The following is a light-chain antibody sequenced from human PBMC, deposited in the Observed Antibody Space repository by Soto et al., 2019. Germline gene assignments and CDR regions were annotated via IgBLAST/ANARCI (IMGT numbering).Light chain of an antibody. V-gene: IGKV3-20*01. CDR1: QSVSSSY. J-gene: IGKJ1*01. CDR2: DAS. Sequence: EIVLRQSPGTLSLSPGERATLSCRASQSVSSSYLAWYQQKPGQAPRLLIYDASNRATGIPDRFSGSGFGTDFTLTITRLEPEDFAVYYCQQYGDSPQTFGPGTKVDI. CDR3: QQYGDSPQT.